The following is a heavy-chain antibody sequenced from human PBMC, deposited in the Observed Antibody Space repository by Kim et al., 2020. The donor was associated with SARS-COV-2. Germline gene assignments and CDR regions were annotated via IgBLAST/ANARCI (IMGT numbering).Heavy chain of an antibody. D-gene: IGHD1-26*01. Sequence: SVKCRLTISRHNSKNTLYLKMNSLRAEDTAVYYCARELGVGATSPSDSDYWGQGTLVTVSS. J-gene: IGHJ4*02. CDR3: ARELGVGATSPSDSDY. V-gene: IGHV3-30*07.